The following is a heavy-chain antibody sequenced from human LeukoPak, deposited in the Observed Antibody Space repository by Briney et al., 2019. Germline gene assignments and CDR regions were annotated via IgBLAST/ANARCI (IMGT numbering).Heavy chain of an antibody. CDR1: GFTFSSYN. V-gene: IGHV3-48*01. CDR2: ISSSSSTI. J-gene: IGHJ4*02. D-gene: IGHD2-15*01. CDR3: ARGDCNGGSCYLSLTTIDY. Sequence: GGSLRLSCAASGFTFSSYNMNWVRQAPGKGLEWVSYISSSSSTIYYADSVKGRFTISRDNAENSLFLQMNSLRAEDTAVYYCARGDCNGGSCYLSLTTIDYWGQGTLVTVSS.